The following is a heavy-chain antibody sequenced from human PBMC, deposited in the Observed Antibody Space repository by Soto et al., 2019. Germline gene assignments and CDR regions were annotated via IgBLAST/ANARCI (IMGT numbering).Heavy chain of an antibody. CDR3: ARDRTELIQQLPPYYYYGMDV. V-gene: IGHV1-69*01. Sequence: GASVKVSCKASGGTFSGYAISWVRQAPGQGLEWMGGIIPIFGTANYAQKFQGRVTITADESTSTAYMELSSLRSEDTAVYYCARDRTELIQQLPPYYYYGMDVWGQGTTVTVSS. CDR1: GGTFSGYA. D-gene: IGHD6-13*01. CDR2: IIPIFGTA. J-gene: IGHJ6*02.